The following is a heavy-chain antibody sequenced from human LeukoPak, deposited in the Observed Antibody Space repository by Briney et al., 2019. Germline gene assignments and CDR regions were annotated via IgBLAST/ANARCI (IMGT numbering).Heavy chain of an antibody. CDR3: ARDSGFVTGYYIPDY. J-gene: IGHJ4*02. CDR1: GGTFSSYA. D-gene: IGHD3-9*01. V-gene: IGHV1-69*05. CDR2: IIPIFGTA. Sequence: SVKVSCKASGGTFSSYAISWVRQAPGQGLEWMGRIIPIFGTANYAQKFQGRVTITTDESTSTAYMELSSLRAEDTAVYYCARDSGFVTGYYIPDYWGQGTLVTVSS.